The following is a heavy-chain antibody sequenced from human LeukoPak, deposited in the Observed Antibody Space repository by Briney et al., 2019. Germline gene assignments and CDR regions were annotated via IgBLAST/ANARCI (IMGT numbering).Heavy chain of an antibody. J-gene: IGHJ4*02. CDR3: ARDSTTVLYY. Sequence: LGGSLRLSCAASGFTVSSNYMSWVRQAPGKGLEWVSVIYSGGSTYYADSVKGRFTISRDNSKNTLYLQMNSLRAEDTAVYYCARDSTTVLYYWGQGTLVTVSS. CDR1: GFTVSSNY. CDR2: IYSGGST. V-gene: IGHV3-66*01. D-gene: IGHD4-17*01.